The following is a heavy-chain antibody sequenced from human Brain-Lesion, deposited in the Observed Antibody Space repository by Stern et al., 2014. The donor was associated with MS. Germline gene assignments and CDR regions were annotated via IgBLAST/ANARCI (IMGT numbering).Heavy chain of an antibody. CDR2: INWDSGSL. D-gene: IGHD3-22*01. V-gene: IGHV3-9*01. CDR1: GFTFDDFA. CDR3: TKDSGYFSVLFDS. Sequence: VQLVQSGGGLVQPGRSLRLSCAASGFTFDDFAMHWVRQAPGKGLEWVSGINWDSGSLAYADSVKGRFSISRDSAKNSLFLQMNILRPEDTALYYCTKDSGYFSVLFDSWGQGTLVTVSS. J-gene: IGHJ4*02.